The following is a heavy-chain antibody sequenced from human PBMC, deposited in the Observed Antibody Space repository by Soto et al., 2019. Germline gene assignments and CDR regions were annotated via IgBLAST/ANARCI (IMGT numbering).Heavy chain of an antibody. CDR2: IYYSGST. V-gene: IGHV4-31*03. CDR3: ARVNPRITMVRGVINWFDP. Sequence: SETLSLTCTVSGGSISSGGYYWSWIRQHPGTGLEWIGYIYYSGSTYYNPSLKSRVTISGDTSKNQFSLKLSSVTAADTAVYYCARVNPRITMVRGVINWFDPWGQGTLVTVSS. CDR1: GGSISSGGYY. D-gene: IGHD3-10*01. J-gene: IGHJ5*02.